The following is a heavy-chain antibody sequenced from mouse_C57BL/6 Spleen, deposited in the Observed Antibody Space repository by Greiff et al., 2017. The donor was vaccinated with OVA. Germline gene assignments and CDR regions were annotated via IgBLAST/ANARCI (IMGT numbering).Heavy chain of an antibody. CDR1: GFNIKDDY. CDR2: IDPENGDT. Sequence: EVQLQQSGAELVRPGASVKLSCTASGFNIKDDYMHWVKQRPEQGLEWIGWIDPENGDTESASKFQGQAKITADTSSNTAYLQLSSLTSDDTAVYYCTGGITTVVATRYVDVWGTGTTVTVSS. CDR3: TGGITTVVATRYVDV. J-gene: IGHJ1*03. V-gene: IGHV14-4*01. D-gene: IGHD1-1*01.